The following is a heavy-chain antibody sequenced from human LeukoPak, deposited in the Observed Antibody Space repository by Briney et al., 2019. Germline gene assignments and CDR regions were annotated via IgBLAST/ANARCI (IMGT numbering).Heavy chain of an antibody. V-gene: IGHV3-30-3*01. Sequence: GRPLRLSCAASGFTFSSYAMHWVRQAPGKGLEWVAVISYDGSNKYYADSVKGRFTISRDNSKNTLYLQMNSLRAEDTAVYYCASSHADSYGGNSDFDYWGQGTQVTVSS. CDR2: ISYDGSNK. CDR3: ASSHADSYGGNSDFDY. J-gene: IGHJ4*02. D-gene: IGHD4-23*01. CDR1: GFTFSSYA.